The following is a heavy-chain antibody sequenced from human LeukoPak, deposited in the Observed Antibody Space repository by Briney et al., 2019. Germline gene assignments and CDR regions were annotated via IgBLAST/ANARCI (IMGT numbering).Heavy chain of an antibody. CDR3: ARDQMCTGPYYYSMDV. J-gene: IGHJ6*02. CDR2: VYHSGST. D-gene: IGHD1-1*01. V-gene: IGHV4-59*02. Sequence: SETLSLTCTVSGGFASYYSWNWIRQPPEKGLEWIGYVYHSGSTKYNPSLKSRVTISLDTSRNQFSLKLSSVTAADTAIYYCARDQMCTGPYYYSMDVWGQGTTVTVSS. CDR1: GGFASYYS.